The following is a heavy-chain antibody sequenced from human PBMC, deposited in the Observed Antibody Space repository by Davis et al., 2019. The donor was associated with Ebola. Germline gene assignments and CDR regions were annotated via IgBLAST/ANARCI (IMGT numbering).Heavy chain of an antibody. V-gene: IGHV3-74*01. CDR1: GFTFSSYW. D-gene: IGHD6-19*01. Sequence: PGGSLRLSCAASGFTFSSYWMHWVRQAPGKGLVWVSRINSDGSSTSYADSVKGRFTISRDNAKNTPYLQMSSLRAEDTAVYYCVKWAVAGQTDWGQGTLVTVSS. CDR2: INSDGSST. CDR3: VKWAVAGQTD. J-gene: IGHJ4*02.